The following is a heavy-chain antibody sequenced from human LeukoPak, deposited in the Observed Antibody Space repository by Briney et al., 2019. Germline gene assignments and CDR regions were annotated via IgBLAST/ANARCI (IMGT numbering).Heavy chain of an antibody. J-gene: IGHJ4*02. V-gene: IGHV3-74*01. CDR2: INSDGRSR. CDR1: GFTFSNYW. D-gene: IGHD2-8*02. CDR3: ARDSDSCTGGSCSFDY. Sequence: PGGSLRLSCAASGFTFSNYWMHWVRHAPGKGLGWVSRINSDGRSRNYADSVKGRFTISRDNAKNTLYLQMNSLRAEDTAVYYCARDSDSCTGGSCSFDYWGQGTLVTVSS.